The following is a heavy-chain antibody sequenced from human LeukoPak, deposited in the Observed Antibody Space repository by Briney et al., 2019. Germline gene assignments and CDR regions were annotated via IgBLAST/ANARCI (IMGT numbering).Heavy chain of an antibody. J-gene: IGHJ5*02. V-gene: IGHV3-23*01. CDR2: ITGTHYTT. D-gene: IGHD4-17*01. CDR1: GFTFTTFA. CDR3: TKDPNGDYVGAFDP. Sequence: GGSLRLSCAASGFTFTTFAMTWVRQAPGKGLEWVSSITGTHYTTYNTDSVKGRFTISRDNSKNTLYLQMNSLRADDTAVYYCTKDPNGDYVGAFDPWGQGTLVTVSS.